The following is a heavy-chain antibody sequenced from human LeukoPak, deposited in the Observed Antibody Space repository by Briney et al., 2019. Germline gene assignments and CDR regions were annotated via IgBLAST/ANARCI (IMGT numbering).Heavy chain of an antibody. CDR3: ATGLVVGAKGGYYYYYMDV. CDR1: GYTLTELS. J-gene: IGHJ6*03. Sequence: ASVKVSCKVSGYTLTELSMHWVRQAPGKGLEWMGGFDPEDGETIYAQKFQGRVTMTEDTSTDTAYMELSSLRSEDTAVYYCATGLVVGAKGGYYYYYMDVWGKGTTVTVSS. V-gene: IGHV1-24*01. D-gene: IGHD1-26*01. CDR2: FDPEDGET.